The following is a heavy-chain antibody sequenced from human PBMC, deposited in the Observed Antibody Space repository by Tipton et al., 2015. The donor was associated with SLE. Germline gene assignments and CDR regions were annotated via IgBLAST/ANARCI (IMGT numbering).Heavy chain of an antibody. D-gene: IGHD1-1*01. J-gene: IGHJ4*02. Sequence: SVKGRFTISRDNAKNSLYLQMNSLRAEDTAVYYCARVLPLERRKIDYWGQGTLVTVAS. CDR3: ARVLPLERRKIDY. V-gene: IGHV3-11*06.